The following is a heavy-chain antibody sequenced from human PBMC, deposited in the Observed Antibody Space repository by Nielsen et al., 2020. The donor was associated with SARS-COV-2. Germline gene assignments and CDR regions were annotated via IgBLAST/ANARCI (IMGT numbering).Heavy chain of an antibody. J-gene: IGHJ4*02. V-gene: IGHV1-46*01. CDR2: INPSGGST. CDR1: GYTFTGYY. Sequence: ASVKVSCKASGYTFTGYYMHWVRQAPGQGLEWMGIINPSGGSTSYAQKFQGRVTMTRDTSTSTVYMELSSLRSEDTAVYYCAREQWLVRSRGYYFDYWGQGTLVTVSS. D-gene: IGHD6-19*01. CDR3: AREQWLVRSRGYYFDY.